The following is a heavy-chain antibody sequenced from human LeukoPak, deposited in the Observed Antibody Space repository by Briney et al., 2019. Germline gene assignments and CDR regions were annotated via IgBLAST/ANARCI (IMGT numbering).Heavy chain of an antibody. CDR1: GGSISSGDYY. J-gene: IGHJ5*02. D-gene: IGHD4-17*01. CDR3: ARGTTVTPYNWFDP. CDR2: IYYSGST. V-gene: IGHV4-30-4*01. Sequence: SETLSLTCTVSGGSISSGDYYWSWVRQPPGKGLEWIGYIYYSGSTYYNPSLKSRVTISVDTSKNQFSLKLGSVTAADTAVYYCARGTTVTPYNWFDPWGQGTLVTASS.